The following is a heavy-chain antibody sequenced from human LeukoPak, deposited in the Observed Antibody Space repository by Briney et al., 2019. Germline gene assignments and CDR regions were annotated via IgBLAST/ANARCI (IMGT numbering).Heavy chain of an antibody. D-gene: IGHD2-2*01. V-gene: IGHV4-4*07. CDR1: GDYISDYY. CDR3: ARDSCRSASCYNNWFDP. Sequence: SETLSLTCTVSGDYISDYYWSWIRLPAGKGLEWVGRMYTSGSTNHNPSLKSRVTLSLDKSKNQFSLKLRSVTAADTAVYFCARDSCRSASCYNNWFDPWGQGTLVTVSS. CDR2: MYTSGST. J-gene: IGHJ5*02.